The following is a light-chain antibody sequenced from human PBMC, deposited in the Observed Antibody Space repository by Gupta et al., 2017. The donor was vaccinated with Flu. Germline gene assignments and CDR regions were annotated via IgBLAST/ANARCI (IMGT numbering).Light chain of an antibody. CDR3: SSYAGNSNFKV. V-gene: IGLV2-8*01. Sequence: SVTISCTGTSSDVGGYDYVSWYQQHPGKAPKLMIYEVSERPSGVPDRFSASKSGNTASLTVSGLQAEDEADYYCSSYAGNSNFKVFGGGTKLTVL. J-gene: IGLJ3*02. CDR1: SSDVGGYDY. CDR2: EVS.